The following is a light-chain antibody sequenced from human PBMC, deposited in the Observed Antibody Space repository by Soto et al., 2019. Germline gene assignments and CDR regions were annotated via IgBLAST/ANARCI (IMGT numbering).Light chain of an antibody. CDR3: QEYNTNPRT. Sequence: IQMTQSPSTLSASVGGTVTITCRASESIYSWLAWYKQIQGKATQLLIYKTSTLQGGVPSSFSGSGSGAEYALTISSLQPDDFATYFCQEYNTNPRTFGEGTRVVNK. CDR2: KTS. CDR1: ESIYSW. J-gene: IGKJ4*02. V-gene: IGKV1-5*03.